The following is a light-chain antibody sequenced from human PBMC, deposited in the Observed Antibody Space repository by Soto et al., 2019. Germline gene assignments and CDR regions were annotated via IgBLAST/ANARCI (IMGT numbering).Light chain of an antibody. CDR2: DIS. V-gene: IGKV3-15*01. J-gene: IGKJ5*01. CDR3: QQYNNWPS. CDR1: QTVSRN. Sequence: EVVMTPSPATLSVSPVERATLSCRASQTVSRNLAWYQQRPGQAPRLLIYDISNRATGVSARFSGSGTETEFTLTIRSLQSEDFAVYFCQQYNNWPSFGQGTRLEIK.